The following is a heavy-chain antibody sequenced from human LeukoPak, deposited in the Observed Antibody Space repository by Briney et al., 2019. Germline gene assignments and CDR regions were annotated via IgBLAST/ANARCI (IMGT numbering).Heavy chain of an antibody. CDR2: ISYDGSNK. CDR1: GFTFSSYG. D-gene: IGHD3-10*01. Sequence: RRSLRLSCAASGFTFSSYGMHWVRQAPGKGLEWVAVISYDGSNKYYADSVKGRFTISRDNSKNTLFLQMNSLRAEDTAVYYCAIADIGRYAMVYYYYGMDVWGRGTTVTVSS. V-gene: IGHV3-30*03. CDR3: AIADIGRYAMVYYYYGMDV. J-gene: IGHJ6*02.